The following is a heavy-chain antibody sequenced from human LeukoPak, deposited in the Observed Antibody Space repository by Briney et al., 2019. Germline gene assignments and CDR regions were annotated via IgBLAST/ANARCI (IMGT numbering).Heavy chain of an antibody. CDR2: IYHSGST. CDR3: ARQSIALAATGN. CDR1: GFTFSSFA. Sequence: LRLSCAASGFTFSSFAMSWVRQAPGKGLEWIGSIYHSGSTYYNPSLKSRVTISVDTSKNQFSLKVSSVTAADTAVYYCARQSIALAATGNWGQGTLVTVSS. V-gene: IGHV4-30-2*03. J-gene: IGHJ4*02. D-gene: IGHD6-19*01.